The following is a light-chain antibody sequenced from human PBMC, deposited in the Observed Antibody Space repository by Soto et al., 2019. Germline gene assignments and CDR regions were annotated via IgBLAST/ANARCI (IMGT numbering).Light chain of an antibody. J-gene: IGLJ2*01. CDR2: LNSDGTH. V-gene: IGLV4-69*01. CDR3: QTWGTAPL. Sequence: QPVLTQSPSASASLGASVKLTCTLSNGHNSFAIAWHQQKPSKGPRYLMKLNSDGTHRKGDGIPDRFSGSRSGAESYPTISSLQSDDEADYYCQTWGTAPLFGGGTKLTVL. CDR1: NGHNSFA.